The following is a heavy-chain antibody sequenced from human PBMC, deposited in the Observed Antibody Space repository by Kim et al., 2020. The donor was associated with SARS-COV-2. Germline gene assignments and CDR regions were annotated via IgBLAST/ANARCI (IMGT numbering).Heavy chain of an antibody. D-gene: IGHD2-2*01. J-gene: IGHJ4*02. Sequence: PSPKSRVTIAVDTSKNQFSLKLSSVTAADTAVYYCAREDVVVPAAPPGDYWGQGTLVTVSS. CDR3: AREDVVVPAAPPGDY. V-gene: IGHV4-39*07.